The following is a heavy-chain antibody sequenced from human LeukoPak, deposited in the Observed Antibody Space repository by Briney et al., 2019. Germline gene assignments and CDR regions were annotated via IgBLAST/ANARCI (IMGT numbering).Heavy chain of an antibody. CDR1: GFIFTNYW. CDR2: IYPGDSDT. D-gene: IGHD1-26*01. J-gene: IGHJ4*02. CDR3: ARRALEWELLDY. Sequence: GESLKISCKGSGFIFTNYWIGWVRQVPGKGLEWMGIIYPGDSDTRYSPFFQGQVTISADKSLSTAYLQWSSLKASDTAIYYCARRALEWELLDYWGQGTLVIVSS. V-gene: IGHV5-51*01.